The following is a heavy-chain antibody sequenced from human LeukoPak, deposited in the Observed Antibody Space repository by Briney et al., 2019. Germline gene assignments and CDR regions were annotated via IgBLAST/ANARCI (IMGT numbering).Heavy chain of an antibody. CDR3: ARRRMVRGVWKYYFDY. V-gene: IGHV4-34*01. D-gene: IGHD3-10*01. CDR1: GGSFSGYY. Sequence: SETLSLTCAVYGGSFSGYYWSWIRQPPGKGLEWIGEINHSGSTNYNPSLKSRVTISVDTSKNQFSLKLISVTAADTAVYYCARRRMVRGVWKYYFDYWGQGTLVTVSS. CDR2: INHSGST. J-gene: IGHJ4*02.